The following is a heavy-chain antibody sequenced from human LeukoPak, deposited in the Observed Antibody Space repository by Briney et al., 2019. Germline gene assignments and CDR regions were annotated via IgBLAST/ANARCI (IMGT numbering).Heavy chain of an antibody. CDR2: INPSGGST. CDR1: GYTFTGSY. V-gene: IGHV1-46*01. J-gene: IGHJ4*02. CDR3: ATAILTGGFDY. D-gene: IGHD3-9*01. Sequence: ASVKVSCKASGYTFTGSYMHWVRQAPGQGLEWMGIINPSGGSTSYAQKFQGRVTMTRDTSTSTVYMELSSLRSEDTAVYYCATAILTGGFDYWGQGTLVTVSS.